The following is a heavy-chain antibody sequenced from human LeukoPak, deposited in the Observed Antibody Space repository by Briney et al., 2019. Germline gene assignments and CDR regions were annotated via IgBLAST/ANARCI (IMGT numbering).Heavy chain of an antibody. V-gene: IGHV3-23*01. CDR1: GFTLDNYA. CDR3: AIVAGSYAIRPFDF. D-gene: IGHD1-26*01. Sequence: PGGSLRLSCAASGFTLDNYAMTWVRQAPGKGLERVSAIRVSDGYTYYADSVQGRFIISRDKSKNTVSLQMNSLTGDDTALYYCAIVAGSYAIRPFDFWGQGIVVIVSS. CDR2: IRVSDGYT. J-gene: IGHJ4*02.